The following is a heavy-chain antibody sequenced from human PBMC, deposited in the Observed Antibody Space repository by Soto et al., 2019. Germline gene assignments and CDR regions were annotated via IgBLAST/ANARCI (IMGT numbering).Heavy chain of an antibody. CDR3: AKATAAAFTTQIVLGHYFYGMDV. V-gene: IGHV3-23*01. CDR1: GFTFSTFA. Sequence: PGWSLRLSCAASGFTFSTFAMNLVRQAPGKGLEWVSTISGSGGGTYSGDSVKGRFTISRDNSKNTLYLQMNSLRAEDTAVYYCAKATAAAFTTQIVLGHYFYGMDVWGKGTMVTVSS. J-gene: IGHJ6*04. CDR2: ISGSGGGT. D-gene: IGHD1-1*01.